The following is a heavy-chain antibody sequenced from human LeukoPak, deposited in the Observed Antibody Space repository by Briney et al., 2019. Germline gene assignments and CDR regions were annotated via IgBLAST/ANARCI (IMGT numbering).Heavy chain of an antibody. CDR2: IKQDGSEK. V-gene: IGHV3-7*01. CDR1: GFTFSSYW. D-gene: IGHD4-17*01. Sequence: PXGXLRLSCAASGFTFSSYWMSWVRQAPGKGLEWVANIKQDGSEKYYVDSVKGRFTISRDNAKNSLYLQMNSLRAEDTAVYYCAREVPSYGDYEDTFDYWGQGTLVIVSS. CDR3: AREVPSYGDYEDTFDY. J-gene: IGHJ4*02.